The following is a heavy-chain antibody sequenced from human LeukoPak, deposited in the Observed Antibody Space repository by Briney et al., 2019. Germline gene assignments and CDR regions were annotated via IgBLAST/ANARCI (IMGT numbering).Heavy chain of an antibody. J-gene: IGHJ6*02. V-gene: IGHV3-15*01. CDR3: TTRPRGFNYYYYGMDV. CDR2: IKTRGEDGTI. Sequence: NPGGSLRLSCGASGYTFSAAWMSWIRQAPGKGLEWVGLIKTRGEDGTIDYAAPVRGRFTISRDDSKNTLYLQMNSLKTEDTAVYYCTTRPRGFNYYYYGMDVWGQGTTVTVSS. CDR1: GYTFSAAW.